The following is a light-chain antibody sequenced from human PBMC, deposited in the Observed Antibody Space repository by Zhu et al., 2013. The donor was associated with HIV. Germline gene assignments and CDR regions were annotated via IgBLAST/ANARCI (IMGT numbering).Light chain of an antibody. Sequence: DIQMTQSPSSLSASVGDRVTITCQASQDISNYLNWYQQKPGRAPKRLIYVASSLQSGVPSRFSGSGSGTEFTLTISSLQPDDFATYYCQQYNSYSPTFGQGTKVEVK. CDR2: VAS. CDR3: QQYNSYSPT. V-gene: IGKV1-16*01. J-gene: IGKJ1*01. CDR1: QDISNY.